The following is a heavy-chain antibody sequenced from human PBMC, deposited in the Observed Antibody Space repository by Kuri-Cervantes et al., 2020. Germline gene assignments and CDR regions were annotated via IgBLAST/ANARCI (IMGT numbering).Heavy chain of an antibody. CDR1: GYTLTELS. CDR2: FDPEDGET. Sequence: ASVKVSCKVSGYTLTELSMHWVRQAPGKGLEWMGGFDPEDGETIYAQKFQGRVTMTEDTSTDTAYMELSSLRSEDTAVYYCATYTLKYYGSESPCMDVWGQGTTVTVSS. D-gene: IGHD3-10*01. CDR3: ATYTLKYYGSESPCMDV. J-gene: IGHJ6*02. V-gene: IGHV1-24*01.